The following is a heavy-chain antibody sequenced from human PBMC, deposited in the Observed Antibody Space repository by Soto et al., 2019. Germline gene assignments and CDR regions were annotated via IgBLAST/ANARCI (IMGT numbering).Heavy chain of an antibody. D-gene: IGHD4-17*01. Sequence: GASVKVSCKASGYTFTDYYMHWVRQAPGQGLEWMGWINPDSGGTKCTQKFQGRVTMTRDTSISTAYMELSRLRSDDTAVYYCARKVRDYNFDYWGQGTLVTVSS. CDR2: INPDSGGT. V-gene: IGHV1-2*02. J-gene: IGHJ4*02. CDR3: ARKVRDYNFDY. CDR1: GYTFTDYY.